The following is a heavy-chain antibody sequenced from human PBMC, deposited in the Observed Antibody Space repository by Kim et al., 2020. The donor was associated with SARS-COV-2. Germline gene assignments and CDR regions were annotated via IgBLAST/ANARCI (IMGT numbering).Heavy chain of an antibody. J-gene: IGHJ4*02. CDR1: GFTFSSYS. D-gene: IGHD5-18*01. V-gene: IGHV3-21*01. Sequence: GGSLRLSCAASGFTFSSYSMNWVRQAPGKGLEWVSSISSSSSYIYYADSVKGRFTISRDNAKNSLYLQMNSLRAEDTAVYYCARALGGMATARYFDYWGQGTLVTVSS. CDR3: ARALGGMATARYFDY. CDR2: ISSSSSYI.